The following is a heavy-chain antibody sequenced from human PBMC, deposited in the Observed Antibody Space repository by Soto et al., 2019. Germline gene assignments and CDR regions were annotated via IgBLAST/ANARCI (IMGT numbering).Heavy chain of an antibody. V-gene: IGHV3-73*02. Sequence: EVQLVESGGGLVQPGGSLKLSCAASGFTFSGSAMHWVRQASGKGLEWVGRIRSKGFGGATHYAASVKDRVTISRDDSENTVYLQLDRLESEDTAVYYCATPDPGSTHVFYNLDFWGQGTTVTVSS. CDR3: ATPDPGSTHVFYNLDF. J-gene: IGHJ6*02. CDR2: IRSKGFGGAT. D-gene: IGHD1-1*01. CDR1: GFTFSGSA.